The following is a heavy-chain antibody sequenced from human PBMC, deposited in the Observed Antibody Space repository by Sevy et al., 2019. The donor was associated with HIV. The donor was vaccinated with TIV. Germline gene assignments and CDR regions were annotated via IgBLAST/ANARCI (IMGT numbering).Heavy chain of an antibody. CDR2: IYPSGRT. Sequence: SETLSLTCTVSGGSISSGSSYWSWIRQPAGKGPEWIGRIYPSGRTNYNPSLESRVTISIDTSKNQFSLKVSSVTAADTAVYSCARDEASGSFDIWGQGTKVTVSS. CDR3: ARDEASGSFDI. J-gene: IGHJ3*02. V-gene: IGHV4-61*02. CDR1: GGSISSGSSY. D-gene: IGHD6-25*01.